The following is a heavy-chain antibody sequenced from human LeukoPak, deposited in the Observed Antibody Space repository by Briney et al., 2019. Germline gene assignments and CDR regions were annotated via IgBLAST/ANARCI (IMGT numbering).Heavy chain of an antibody. J-gene: IGHJ4*02. CDR3: ARDADGGSSSRFDY. Sequence: PSETLSLTCTVSGGSISSYYWSWIRQPPGKGLEWIGYIYYSGSTNYNPSLKSRVTISVDASKNQFSLKLSSVTAADTAVYYCARDADGGSSSRFDYWGQGTLVTVSS. V-gene: IGHV4-59*01. CDR2: IYYSGST. CDR1: GGSISSYY. D-gene: IGHD6-6*01.